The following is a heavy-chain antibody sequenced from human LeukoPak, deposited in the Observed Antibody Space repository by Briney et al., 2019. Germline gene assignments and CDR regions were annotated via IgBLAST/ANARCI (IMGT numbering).Heavy chain of an antibody. CDR2: IGTVGDT. CDR3: ARVAKERVGGVYYFDY. Sequence: PGGSLRLSCAASGFTFSDYDMHWVRQATGKGLEWVSAIGTVGDTYCTGSVKGRFTISRENAKNSLYLQMNSLRAGDTAVYYCARVAKERVGGVYYFDYWGQGTLVTVSS. V-gene: IGHV3-13*01. D-gene: IGHD1-1*01. J-gene: IGHJ4*02. CDR1: GFTFSDYD.